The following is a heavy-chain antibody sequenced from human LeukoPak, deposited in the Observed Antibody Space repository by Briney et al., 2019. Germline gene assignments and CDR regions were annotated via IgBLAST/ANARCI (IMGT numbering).Heavy chain of an antibody. CDR1: GGSISSSSYY. J-gene: IGHJ6*02. CDR3: ARAASREYSSSWYGDYYYYYGMDV. Sequence: PPETLSLTCTVSGGSISSSSYYWGWIRQPPGKGLEWIGEINHSGSTNYNPSLKSRVTISVDTSKNQFSLKLSSVTAADTAVYYCARAASREYSSSWYGDYYYYYGMDVWGQGTTVTVSS. D-gene: IGHD6-13*01. CDR2: INHSGST. V-gene: IGHV4-39*07.